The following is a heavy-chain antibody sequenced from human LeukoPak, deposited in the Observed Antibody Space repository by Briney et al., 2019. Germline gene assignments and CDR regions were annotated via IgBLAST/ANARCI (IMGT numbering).Heavy chain of an antibody. CDR3: ATIGTAANDY. Sequence: SVKVSCKASGYTFTRDGISWVRQAPGQGLEWMGGIIPIFGTANYAQKFQGRVTITADESTSTAYMELSSLRSEDTAVYYCATIGTAANDYWGQGTLVTVSS. D-gene: IGHD6-13*01. CDR1: GYTFTRDG. CDR2: IIPIFGTA. J-gene: IGHJ4*02. V-gene: IGHV1-69*13.